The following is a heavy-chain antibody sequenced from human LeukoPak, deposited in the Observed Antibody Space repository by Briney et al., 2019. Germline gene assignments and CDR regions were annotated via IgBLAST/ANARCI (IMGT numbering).Heavy chain of an antibody. J-gene: IGHJ3*02. CDR3: ATISAQTFDI. CDR2: ISSSGYTI. D-gene: IGHD5-24*01. Sequence: GGSLRLSCAASGFNLSDYYMSWIRQAPGKGLEWVSYISSSGYTIYYTDSVKGRFSISRDNAKNSAFLQMTSLRAEDTAIYYCATISAQTFDIWGQGTLVSVSS. CDR1: GFNLSDYY. V-gene: IGHV3-11*04.